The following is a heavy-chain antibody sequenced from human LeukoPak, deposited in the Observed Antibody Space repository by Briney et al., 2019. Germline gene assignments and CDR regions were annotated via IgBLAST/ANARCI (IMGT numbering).Heavy chain of an antibody. D-gene: IGHD2-2*02. CDR3: ARGGYCSSTSCYRAYYYGMDV. Sequence: KPSATLSLTCAVYGGSFSGYYWSWIRPPPGKGLEWIGEINHSGSTNYNPSLKSRVTISVDTSKNQFSLKLSSVTAADTAVYYCARGGYCSSTSCYRAYYYGMDVWGQGTTVTVSS. J-gene: IGHJ6*02. CDR2: INHSGST. V-gene: IGHV4-34*01. CDR1: GGSFSGYY.